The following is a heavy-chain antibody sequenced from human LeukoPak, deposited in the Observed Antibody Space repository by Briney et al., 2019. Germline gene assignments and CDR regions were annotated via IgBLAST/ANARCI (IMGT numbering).Heavy chain of an antibody. D-gene: IGHD3-10*01. Sequence: GGSLRLSCAASGFTFSDYYMSWIGQAPGKGLEWVSYISSSGSTIYYADSVKGRFTISRDNAKNSLYLQMNSLRAEDTAVYYCATTIITMVRGVRAPHFDYWGQGTLVTVSS. V-gene: IGHV3-11*01. CDR1: GFTFSDYY. J-gene: IGHJ4*02. CDR2: ISSSGSTI. CDR3: ATTIITMVRGVRAPHFDY.